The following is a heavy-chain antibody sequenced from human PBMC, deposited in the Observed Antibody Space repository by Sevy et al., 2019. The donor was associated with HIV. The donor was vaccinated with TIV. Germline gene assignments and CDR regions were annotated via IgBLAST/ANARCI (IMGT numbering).Heavy chain of an antibody. Sequence: GGSLRLSCAASGFTFSSYAMSWVRQAPGKGLEWVSGISGSGGSTYYTDSVKGRFTISRDNSKNTQYLQMNSLRDEDTAVYFCAKDQNYDSTGWYAFDIWAQGTMATVSS. J-gene: IGHJ3*02. V-gene: IGHV3-23*01. CDR1: GFTFSSYA. CDR2: ISGSGGST. CDR3: AKDQNYDSTGWYAFDI. D-gene: IGHD3-22*01.